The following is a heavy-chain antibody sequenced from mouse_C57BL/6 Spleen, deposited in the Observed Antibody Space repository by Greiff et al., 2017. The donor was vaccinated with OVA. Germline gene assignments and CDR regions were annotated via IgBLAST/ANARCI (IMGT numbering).Heavy chain of an antibody. J-gene: IGHJ4*01. D-gene: IGHD3-2*02. Sequence: VQLQQSGPELVKPGASVKISCKASGYAFSSSWMNWVKQRPGKGLEWIGRIYPGDGDTNYNGKFKGKATLTADKSSSTAYMQLSSLTSEDSAVYFCAREDSGYAMDYWGQGTSVTVSS. CDR3: AREDSGYAMDY. V-gene: IGHV1-82*01. CDR1: GYAFSSSW. CDR2: IYPGDGDT.